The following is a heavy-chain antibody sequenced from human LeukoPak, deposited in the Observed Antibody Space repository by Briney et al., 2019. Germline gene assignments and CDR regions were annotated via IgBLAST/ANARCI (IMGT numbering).Heavy chain of an antibody. D-gene: IGHD2/OR15-2a*01. V-gene: IGHV3-30*02. J-gene: IGHJ1*01. CDR2: IRYDGSNK. CDR3: VREQATGSTNEYLQE. CDR1: GFTFSSYG. Sequence: PGGSLRLSCAASGFTFSSYGMHWVRQAPGKGLEWVAFIRYDGSNKYYADSVKGRFTISRDNSKNTLYLQMNSLRAEDTAVYYCVREQATGSTNEYLQEWGQGTLVTVSS.